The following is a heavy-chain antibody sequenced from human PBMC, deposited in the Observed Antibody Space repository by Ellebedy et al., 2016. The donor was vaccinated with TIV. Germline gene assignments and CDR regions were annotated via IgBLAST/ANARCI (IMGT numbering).Heavy chain of an antibody. J-gene: IGHJ6*02. CDR1: GFTFSSYA. CDR2: ISYDGSNK. Sequence: GESLKISXAASGFTFSSYAMHWVRQAPGKGLEWVAVISYDGSNKYYADSVKGRFTISRDNSKNTLYLQMNSLRAEDTAVYYCARDLTGMDVWGQGTTVTVSS. CDR3: ARDLTGMDV. V-gene: IGHV3-30-3*01.